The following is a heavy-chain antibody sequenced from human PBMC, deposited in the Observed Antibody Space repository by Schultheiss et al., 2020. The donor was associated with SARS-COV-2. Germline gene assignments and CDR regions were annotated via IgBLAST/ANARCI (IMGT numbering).Heavy chain of an antibody. CDR2: ISAYNGNT. V-gene: IGHV1-18*04. Sequence: ASVKVSCKASGYTFTSYGISWVRQAPGQGLGWMGWISAYNGNTNYAQKLQGRVTMTTDTSTSTAYMELRSLRSYDTAVYYCARGTSYDTLTGQGYYYGLDVWGQGTTVTVSS. D-gene: IGHD3-9*01. J-gene: IGHJ6*02. CDR1: GYTFTSYG. CDR3: ARGTSYDTLTGQGYYYGLDV.